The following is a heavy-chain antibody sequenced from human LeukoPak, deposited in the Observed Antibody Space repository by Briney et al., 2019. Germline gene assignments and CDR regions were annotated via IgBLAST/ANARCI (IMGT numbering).Heavy chain of an antibody. V-gene: IGHV1-8*03. CDR1: GYTFTSYD. CDR2: MNPNSGNT. D-gene: IGHD3-22*01. Sequence: ASVKVSCKASGYTFTSYDINWVRQATGQGLEWMGWMNPNSGNTGYAQKFQGRVTITRNTSISTAYMELSSLRSEDTAVYYCARGHGVARYYDSREQREYAFDIWGQGTMVTVSS. J-gene: IGHJ3*02. CDR3: ARGHGVARYYDSREQREYAFDI.